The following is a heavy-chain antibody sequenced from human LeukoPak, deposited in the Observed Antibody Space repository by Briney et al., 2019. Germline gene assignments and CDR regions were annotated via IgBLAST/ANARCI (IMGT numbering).Heavy chain of an antibody. J-gene: IGHJ4*02. V-gene: IGHV3-21*04. D-gene: IGHD5-24*01. CDR3: ARTGFFARRDKYYFDY. CDR2: ISSSSSYI. CDR1: GFTFSSYS. Sequence: GGSLRLSCAASGFTFSSYSMNWVRQAPGKGLEWVSSISSSSSYIYYADSVKGRFTISRDNSKNTLYLQVNSLRAEDTAVYYCARTGFFARRDKYYFDYWGQGTLVTVPS.